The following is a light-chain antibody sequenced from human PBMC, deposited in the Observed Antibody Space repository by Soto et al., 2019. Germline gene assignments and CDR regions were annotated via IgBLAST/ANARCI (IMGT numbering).Light chain of an antibody. CDR1: QSVLYSSNNKNY. CDR2: WAS. V-gene: IGKV4-1*01. J-gene: IGKJ1*01. CDR3: QQYYSTPQT. Sequence: DLVITPFPDSLAFSLGKTATINCKSSQSVLYSSNNKNYLAWYQQKPGQPPKLLIYWASTRESGVPDRFSGSGSGTDFTLTISSLQAEDVAVYYCQQYYSTPQTFGQGTKVDIK.